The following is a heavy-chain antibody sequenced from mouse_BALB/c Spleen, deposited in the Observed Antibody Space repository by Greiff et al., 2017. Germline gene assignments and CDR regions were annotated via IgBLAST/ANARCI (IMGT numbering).Heavy chain of an antibody. D-gene: IGHD2-1*01. V-gene: IGHV1-14*01. Sequence: VQLQQSGPELVKPGASVKMSCKASGYTFTSYVMHWVKQKPGQGLEWIGYINPYNDGTKYNEKFKGKATMTSDKSSSTAYMELSSLTSEDSAVYYCARPGGNLLYAMDYWGQGTSVTVSS. J-gene: IGHJ4*01. CDR2: INPYNDGT. CDR1: GYTFTSYV. CDR3: ARPGGNLLYAMDY.